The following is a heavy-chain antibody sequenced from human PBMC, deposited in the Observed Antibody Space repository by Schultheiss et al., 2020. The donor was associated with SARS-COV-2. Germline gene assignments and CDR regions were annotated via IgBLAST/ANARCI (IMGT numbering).Heavy chain of an antibody. CDR3: ARGVSYYDY. V-gene: IGHV3-74*01. Sequence: HWVRQAPGKGLVWVSRIGNEGSGTSYADSVKGRFTISRDNAKNTLYLQMNSLRAEDTAVYYCARGVSYYDYWGQGTLVTVSS. J-gene: IGHJ4*02. D-gene: IGHD1-26*01. CDR2: IGNEGSGT.